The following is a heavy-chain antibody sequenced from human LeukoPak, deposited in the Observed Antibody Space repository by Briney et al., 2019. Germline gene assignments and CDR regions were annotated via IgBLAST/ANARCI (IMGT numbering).Heavy chain of an antibody. V-gene: IGHV1-69*06. CDR1: GCTFSICT. CDR2: IIPIFGTA. CDR3: AQSLEVVPAAMDAFDI. Sequence: SVTLSCTCSGCTFSICTISWVWQAPGQGLGWVGGIIPIFGTANYAQKYPGRVTIAADKSTRTAYMELSSLRSEDTAVYYCAQSLEVVPAAMDAFDIWGQGTMVTVSS. J-gene: IGHJ3*02. D-gene: IGHD2-2*01.